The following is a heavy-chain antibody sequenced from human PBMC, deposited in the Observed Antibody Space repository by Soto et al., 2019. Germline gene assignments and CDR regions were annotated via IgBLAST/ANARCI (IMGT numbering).Heavy chain of an antibody. CDR1: GFTFSTYG. V-gene: IGHV3-30*03. CDR2: ISYDESNK. D-gene: IGHD6-13*01. CDR3: ARPLSSSWGYYYYGMAV. J-gene: IGHJ6*02. Sequence: GGSLRLSCAASGFTFSTYGMHWVRQAPGKGLEWVALISYDESNKYYADSVKGRFLISRDNSKNTLYLQMNSLRAEDTAVYYCARPLSSSWGYYYYGMAVWGQGTTVTVSS.